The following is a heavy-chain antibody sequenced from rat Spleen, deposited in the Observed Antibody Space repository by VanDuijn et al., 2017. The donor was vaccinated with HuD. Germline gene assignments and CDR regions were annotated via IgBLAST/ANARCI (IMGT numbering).Heavy chain of an antibody. CDR1: GFSLTSYT. CDR2: INEDGSTT. J-gene: IGHJ2*01. Sequence: ESGPGLVQPSQTLSLTCTVSGFSLTSYTLSWVRQPPGKGLEWIGEINEDGSTTNFIPSLMDKFTMSRDNAQNTLYLQMTELGSEDTAIYYCAREGMRGTGTYLDYWGQGVLVTVSS. D-gene: IGHD4-3*01. CDR3: AREGMRGTGTYLDY. V-gene: IGHV4-2*01.